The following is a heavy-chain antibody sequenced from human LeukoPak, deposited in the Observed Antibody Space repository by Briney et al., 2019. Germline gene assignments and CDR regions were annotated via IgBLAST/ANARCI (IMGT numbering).Heavy chain of an antibody. J-gene: IGHJ3*02. Sequence: SETLSLTCAVYGGSFSGYYWSWLRQPPGKGLEWIGEINHSGSTNYNPSLKSRVTISVDTSKNQFSLKLSSVTAADTAVYYCALERGQELEDIWGQGTMVTVSS. V-gene: IGHV4-34*01. CDR3: ALERGQELEDI. CDR2: INHSGST. CDR1: GGSFSGYY. D-gene: IGHD1-26*01.